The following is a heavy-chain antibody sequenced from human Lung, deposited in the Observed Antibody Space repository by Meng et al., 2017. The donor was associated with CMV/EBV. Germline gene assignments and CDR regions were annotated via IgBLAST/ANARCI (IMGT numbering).Heavy chain of an antibody. V-gene: IGHV4-4*02. Sequence: LRESGRALVEPSDTRPPTCAVSGDSITNHNWWAWVRQPPGKGLEWIGEIPHRGSSAYNPSLKSRVSMSIDKSKNQFSLKLTSVTAADTAVYHCLRRSGGTVWGQGTLVTVSS. CDR3: LRRSGGTV. CDR2: IPHRGSS. D-gene: IGHD2-15*01. J-gene: IGHJ1*01. CDR1: GDSITNHNW.